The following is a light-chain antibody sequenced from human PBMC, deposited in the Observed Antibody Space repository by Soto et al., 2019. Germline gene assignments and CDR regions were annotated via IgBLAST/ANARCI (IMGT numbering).Light chain of an antibody. CDR3: QQSHSIPYT. Sequence: DIQMTQSLSSLSASVGDRVTITCRASQTISSYLNWYQQKPGKAPKLLIYAASSLQSGVPSRFSGSGSGTDFTLTISSLQPEDFATYYCQQSHSIPYTFGQGTKLEIK. CDR2: AAS. J-gene: IGKJ2*01. CDR1: QTISSY. V-gene: IGKV1-39*01.